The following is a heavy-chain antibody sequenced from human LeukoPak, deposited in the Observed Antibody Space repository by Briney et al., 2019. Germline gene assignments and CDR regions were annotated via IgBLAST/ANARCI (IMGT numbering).Heavy chain of an antibody. J-gene: IGHJ3*02. CDR1: GGTFSSYA. CDR2: IIPILGIA. Sequence: SVKVSCKASGGTFSSYAISWVRQAPGQGLEWMGRIIPILGIANYAQKFQGRVTITADKSTSTAYMELSSLRSEDTAVYYCATTSWRDFWSGYYAFDIWGQGTMVTVSS. CDR3: ATTSWRDFWSGYYAFDI. D-gene: IGHD3-3*01. V-gene: IGHV1-69*04.